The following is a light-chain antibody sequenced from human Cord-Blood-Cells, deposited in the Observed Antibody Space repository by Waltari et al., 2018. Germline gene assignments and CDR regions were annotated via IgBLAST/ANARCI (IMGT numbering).Light chain of an antibody. V-gene: IGKV1-8*01. J-gene: IGKJ1*01. CDR3: KQYYSYPWT. CDR2: AAS. CDR1: QGISSY. Sequence: AIRMTQSPSSLSASTGDRVTITCRASQGISSYLAWYQQKPGKAPKLLIYAASTLQRGVPSRFSGSGSGTDFTLTISCLQSEDFATYYCKQYYSYPWTFGQGTKVEIK.